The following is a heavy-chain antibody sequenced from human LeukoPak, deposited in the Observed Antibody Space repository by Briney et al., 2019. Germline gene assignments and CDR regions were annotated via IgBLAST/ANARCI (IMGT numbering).Heavy chain of an antibody. V-gene: IGHV5-51*01. CDR1: GYTFTSYA. CDR2: IYPGDSDT. Sequence: KVSCKASGYTFTSYAMHWVRQMPGKGLEWMGIIYPGDSDTRYSPSFQGQVTISADKSIRTAYLQWSSLKASDTAMYYCARPLRAAGPYDAFDIWGQGTMVTVSS. CDR3: ARPLRAAGPYDAFDI. D-gene: IGHD6-13*01. J-gene: IGHJ3*02.